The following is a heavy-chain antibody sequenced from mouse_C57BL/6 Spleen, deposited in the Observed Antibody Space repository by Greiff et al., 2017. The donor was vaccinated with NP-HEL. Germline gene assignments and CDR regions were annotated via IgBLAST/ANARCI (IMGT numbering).Heavy chain of an antibody. CDR1: GYTFTSYW. CDR2: IHPNSGST. V-gene: IGHV1-64*01. CDR3: SYSSTYYFDY. Sequence: VQLQQSGAELVKPGASVKLSCKASGYTFTSYWMHWVKQRPGQGLEWIGMIHPNSGSTNYNEKFKSKATLTVDKSSSTAYMQLSSLTSEDSAVYYCSYSSTYYFDYWGQGTTLTVSS. D-gene: IGHD2-5*01. J-gene: IGHJ2*01.